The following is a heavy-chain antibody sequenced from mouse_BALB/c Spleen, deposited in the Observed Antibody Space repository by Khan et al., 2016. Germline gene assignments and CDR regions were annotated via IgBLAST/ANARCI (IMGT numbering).Heavy chain of an antibody. D-gene: IGHD2-4*01. J-gene: IGHJ4*01. CDR1: GYSITSDYA. CDR2: ISYSGST. Sequence: EVQLQESGPGLVKPSQSLSLTCTVTGYSITSDYAWNWIRQFPGNKLEWQGYISYSGSTSYNPSLKSRISITRDTSKNQVFLQLNSVTTEDTATCYCARFDYDGYYYAIDYWGQGTSVTVSS. V-gene: IGHV3-2*02. CDR3: ARFDYDGYYYAIDY.